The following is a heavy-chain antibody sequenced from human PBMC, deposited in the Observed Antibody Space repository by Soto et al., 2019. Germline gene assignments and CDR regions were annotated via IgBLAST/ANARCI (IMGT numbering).Heavy chain of an antibody. CDR1: GFTFSSYA. CDR2: ISYDGSNK. V-gene: IGHV3-30-3*01. CDR3: AREPVVVTAIHYYYGMDV. J-gene: IGHJ6*02. D-gene: IGHD2-21*02. Sequence: PGGSLRLSCAASGFTFSSYAMHWVRQAPGKGLEWVAVISYDGSNKYYADSVKGRFTISRDNAKNTLYLQMNSLGVDDTAVYYCAREPVVVTAIHYYYGMDVWGQGTTVTVSS.